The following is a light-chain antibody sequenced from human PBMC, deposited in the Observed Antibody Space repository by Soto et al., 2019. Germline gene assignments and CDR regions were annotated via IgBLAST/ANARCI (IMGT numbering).Light chain of an antibody. CDR1: QSISPW. CDR3: QQYDSYSRT. CDR2: DVS. Sequence: DIQMTQSPSTLPASVGDRVTLTCRASQSISPWLAWYQQKPGKAPKLLIFDVSTLESGVPSRFSGSGSGTEFTLTISSLQPDDFATYYCQQYDSYSRTFGQGTKVDIK. V-gene: IGKV1-5*01. J-gene: IGKJ1*01.